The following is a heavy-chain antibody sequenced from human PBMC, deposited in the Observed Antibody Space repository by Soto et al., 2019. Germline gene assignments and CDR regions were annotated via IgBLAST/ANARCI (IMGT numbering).Heavy chain of an antibody. CDR1: GFTFTSSA. J-gene: IGHJ3*02. CDR2: IVVGSGNT. V-gene: IGHV1-58*02. Sequence: QMQLVQSGPEVKKPGTSVKVSCKASGFTFTSSAMQWVRQARGQRLEWIGWIVVGSGNTNYAQKCQGKVSTTKDMSTSTAYMELSSLRSEDTAVYYCAAGGEWYDAFDIWGQGTMVTVSS. D-gene: IGHD3-10*01. CDR3: AAGGEWYDAFDI.